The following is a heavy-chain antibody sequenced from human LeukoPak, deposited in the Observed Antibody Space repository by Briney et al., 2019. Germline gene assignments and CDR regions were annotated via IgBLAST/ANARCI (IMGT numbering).Heavy chain of an antibody. Sequence: SSETLSLTCTVSGGSISSYYWSWIRQPAGKRLEWIGRFYTSGTTNYNPSLKSRVTISVDTSKNQFSLKLSSVTAADTAVYYCARAPTVTTLKYYYYYYMDVWGKGTTVTVSS. CDR3: ARAPTVTTLKYYYYYYMDV. V-gene: IGHV4-4*07. CDR2: FYTSGTT. D-gene: IGHD4-17*01. CDR1: GGSISSYY. J-gene: IGHJ6*03.